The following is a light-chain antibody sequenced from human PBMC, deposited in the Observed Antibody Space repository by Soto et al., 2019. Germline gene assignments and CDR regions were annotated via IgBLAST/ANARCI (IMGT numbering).Light chain of an antibody. CDR2: DVT. Sequence: QSVLTQPASVSGSPGQSITISCTGTRSDVGGYNYVYWHQQHPGKAHKLMIYDVTNRPSGVSDRFSGSKSGNTASLTISGLQAEDEADYYCSSYTSISTYVFGAGTKVTV. CDR3: SSYTSISTYV. J-gene: IGLJ1*01. CDR1: RSDVGGYNY. V-gene: IGLV2-14*01.